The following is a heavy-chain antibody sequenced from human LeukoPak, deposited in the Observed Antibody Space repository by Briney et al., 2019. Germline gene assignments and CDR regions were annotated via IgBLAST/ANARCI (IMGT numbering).Heavy chain of an antibody. CDR1: GGSFSSYY. D-gene: IGHD2-15*01. CDR2: IYYSGSA. CDR3: ARRKGGWFDP. V-gene: IGHV4-39*01. Sequence: SETLSLTCAVYGGSFSSYYWGWIRQPPGKGLEWIGSIYYSGSAYYNPSLKSRVTISVDTSKNQFSLKLSSVTAADTAVYYCARRKGGWFDPWGQGTLVTVSS. J-gene: IGHJ5*02.